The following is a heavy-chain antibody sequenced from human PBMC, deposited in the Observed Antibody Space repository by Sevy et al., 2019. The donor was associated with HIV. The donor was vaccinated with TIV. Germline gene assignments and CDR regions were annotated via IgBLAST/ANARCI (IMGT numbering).Heavy chain of an antibody. V-gene: IGHV4-39*01. D-gene: IGHD5-12*01. J-gene: IGHJ6*02. CDR3: ARHPLIWWQTLESWDYYYGMDV. CDR1: GGSISSSSYY. CDR2: IYYSGST. Sequence: SETLSLTCTVSGGSISSSSYYWGWIRQPPGKGLEWIGSIYYSGSTYYNPSLKSRVTISVDTSKNQFSLKLSSVTAADTAVYYCARHPLIWWQTLESWDYYYGMDVWGQGTTVTVS.